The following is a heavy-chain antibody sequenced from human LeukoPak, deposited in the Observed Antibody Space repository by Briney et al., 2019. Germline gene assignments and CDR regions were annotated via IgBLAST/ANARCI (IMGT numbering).Heavy chain of an antibody. V-gene: IGHV4-4*07. D-gene: IGHD2-2*01. CDR1: GGSISSYY. J-gene: IGHJ6*03. CDR2: IYTSGST. CDR3: ARGRIVVVPAAPSYYYMDV. Sequence: RSSETLSLTCTVSGGSISSYYWSWIRQPAGKGLEWIGRIYTSGSTNYNPSLKSRVTMSVDTSKNQFSLKLSSVTAADTAVYYCARGRIVVVPAAPSYYYMDVWGKGTTVTVSS.